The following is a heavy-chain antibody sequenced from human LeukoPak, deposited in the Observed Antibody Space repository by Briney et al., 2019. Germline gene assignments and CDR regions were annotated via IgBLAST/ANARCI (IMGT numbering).Heavy chain of an antibody. Sequence: SETLSLTCAVYGGSFSGYYWSWIRQPPGKGLEWIGEINHSGSTNYNPSLKSRVTISVDTSKNQFSLKLSSVTVADTAVYYCARGRVPAAIWGQGTLVTVSS. CDR2: INHSGST. CDR1: GGSFSGYY. CDR3: ARGRVPAAI. V-gene: IGHV4-34*01. D-gene: IGHD2-2*01. J-gene: IGHJ4*02.